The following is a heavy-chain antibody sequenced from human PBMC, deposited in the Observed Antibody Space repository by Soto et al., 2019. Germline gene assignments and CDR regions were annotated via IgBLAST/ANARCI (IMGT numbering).Heavy chain of an antibody. CDR1: GGSVSSGSYY. V-gene: IGHV4-61*01. CDR2: IYYSGST. D-gene: IGHD3-10*01. J-gene: IGHJ6*02. Sequence: SETLSLTCTVSGGSVSSGSYYWSWIRQPPGKGLEWIGYIYYSGSTNYNPSLKSRVSISVDTSKNQFSLKLSSVTAADTAVYYCARDVAYYGSGRYPRYYCYGMDFCGQGPTVTVAS. CDR3: ARDVAYYGSGRYPRYYCYGMDF.